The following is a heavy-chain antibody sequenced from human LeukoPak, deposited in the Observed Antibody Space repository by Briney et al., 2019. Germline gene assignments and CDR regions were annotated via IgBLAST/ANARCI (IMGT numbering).Heavy chain of an antibody. V-gene: IGHV3-23*01. CDR2: ISGSGGST. Sequence: GGSLRLSCAASAFTFRSYAMSWVRQAGGKGLEWVSAISGSGGSTYYADSVKGRFTISRDNAKNSLYLQMNSLRAEDTAVYYCVKDRTGTYTLDYWGQGTLVTVSS. CDR3: VKDRTGTYTLDY. J-gene: IGHJ4*02. D-gene: IGHD3-10*01. CDR1: AFTFRSYA.